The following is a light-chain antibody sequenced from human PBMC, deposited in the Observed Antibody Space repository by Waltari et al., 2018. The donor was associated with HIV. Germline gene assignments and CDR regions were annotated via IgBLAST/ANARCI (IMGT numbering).Light chain of an antibody. V-gene: IGLV2-8*01. CDR1: SSDIGAYQS. CDR2: EVK. J-gene: IGLJ2*01. Sequence: QSALAQPPSASGSPGQSITISCAGGSSDIGAYQSVSWYQQHPDKAPKVMIFEVKKRPSGGPDRFAGSKSGNTASLTISGLRTEDEADYYCSSYAGDNKLIFGGGTKVTVL. CDR3: SSYAGDNKLI.